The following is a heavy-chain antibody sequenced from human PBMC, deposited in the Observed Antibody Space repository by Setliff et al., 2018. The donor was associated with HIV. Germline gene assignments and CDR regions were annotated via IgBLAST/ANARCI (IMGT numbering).Heavy chain of an antibody. V-gene: IGHV3-7*01. D-gene: IGHD6-19*01. CDR3: WSGYTSGR. Sequence: LRLSCAASGFTFSSYWMSWVRQAPGKGPEWVANIKTDGSEKFYVDSVKGRFTISRDNAKSSLYLQMDSLRVEDTSVYYCWSGYTSGRWGQGTLVTVSS. CDR1: GFTFSSYW. J-gene: IGHJ4*02. CDR2: IKTDGSEK.